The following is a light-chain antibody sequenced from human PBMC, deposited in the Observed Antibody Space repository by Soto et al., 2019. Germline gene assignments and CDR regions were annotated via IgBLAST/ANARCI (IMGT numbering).Light chain of an antibody. Sequence: DIQMTQSPSSLSASVGDRVTITCHASQDISNYLNWYQQKPGKAPKLLIYDASNLETGVPSRFSGSGSGTDFTFTISSLQPEDIATYYCQQYDNLPPFTFGPGTKADIK. CDR2: DAS. J-gene: IGKJ3*01. V-gene: IGKV1-33*01. CDR3: QQYDNLPPFT. CDR1: QDISNY.